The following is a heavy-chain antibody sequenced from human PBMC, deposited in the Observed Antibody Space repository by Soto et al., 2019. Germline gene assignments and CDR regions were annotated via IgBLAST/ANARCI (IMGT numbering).Heavy chain of an antibody. J-gene: IGHJ4*02. V-gene: IGHV2-5*02. CDR2: LYWDDDE. Sequence: QITLNESGPTLVKPTQTLTLTCTFSGFSLSTRGVGVGWIRQPPGKALEWLALLYWDDDEGYSPSLMSRLTNTKDTSKNQVFLTMTNVDPVDTATYYCAHRLRGFTYFFDYWGQGTLVTVSS. CDR1: GFSLSTRGVG. CDR3: AHRLRGFTYFFDY.